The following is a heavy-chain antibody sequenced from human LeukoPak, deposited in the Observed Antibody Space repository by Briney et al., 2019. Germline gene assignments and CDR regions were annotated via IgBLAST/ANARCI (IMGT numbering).Heavy chain of an antibody. CDR2: INHSGST. CDR3: ARFSSSWLYFDY. V-gene: IGHV4-34*01. CDR1: GGSFSGYY. Sequence: SETLSLTCAVYGGSFSGYYWSWIRQPPGKGLEWIGEINHSGSTNYNPSLKSRVTISVDTSKNQFSLKLSSVTAADTAVYYCARFSSSWLYFDYWGQGTLVTVSS. D-gene: IGHD6-13*01. J-gene: IGHJ4*02.